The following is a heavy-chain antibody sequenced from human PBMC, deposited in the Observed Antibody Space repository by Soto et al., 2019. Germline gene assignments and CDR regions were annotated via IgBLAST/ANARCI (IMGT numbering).Heavy chain of an antibody. CDR2: ISGSGGRT. CDR1: GVTLRRGA. Sequence: REARRVSCAASGVTLRRGAMLWVRLPLGKGLEWVSAISGSGGRTYYADSVKGRFTISRDTSKTTLYLPMNSLRAEDTAVYYCAKDPRTWIHLLTEPGSSRGMDV. CDR3: AKDPRTWIHLLTEPGSSRGMDV. V-gene: IGHV3-23*01. J-gene: IGHJ6*01. D-gene: IGHD5-18*01.